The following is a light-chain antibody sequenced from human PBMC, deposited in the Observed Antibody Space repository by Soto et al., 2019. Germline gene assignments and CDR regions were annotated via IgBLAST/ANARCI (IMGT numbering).Light chain of an antibody. Sequence: QSALTQPASVSGSPGQSITISCTGTSSDVGAYNFVSWYQQHPGKAPKLMIYDVTNRPSGVSRRLYGSKSGNTASLAISGLQAEDEADYYCSSYATSNTLVFGGGTTLTLL. CDR2: DVT. V-gene: IGLV2-14*03. CDR1: SSDVGAYNF. CDR3: SSYATSNTLV. J-gene: IGLJ2*01.